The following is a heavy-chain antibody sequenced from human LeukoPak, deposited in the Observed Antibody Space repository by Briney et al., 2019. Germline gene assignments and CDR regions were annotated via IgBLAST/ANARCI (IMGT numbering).Heavy chain of an antibody. V-gene: IGHV1-18*04. CDR2: ISAYNGNT. CDR1: GYTFTGYY. Sequence: GASVKVSCKASGYTFTGYYMHWVRQAPGQGLEWMGWISAYNGNTNYAQKLQGRVTMTTDTSTSTAYMELRSLRSDDTAVYYCARDLQRITIFGVVISPVDPWGQGTLVTVSS. CDR3: ARDLQRITIFGVVISPVDP. J-gene: IGHJ5*02. D-gene: IGHD3-3*01.